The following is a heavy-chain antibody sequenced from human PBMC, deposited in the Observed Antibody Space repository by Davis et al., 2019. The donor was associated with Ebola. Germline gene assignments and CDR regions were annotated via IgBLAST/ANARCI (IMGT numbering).Heavy chain of an antibody. CDR2: IYYSGST. Sequence: MPSETLSLTCTVSGGSISSYYWSWIRQPPGKGLEWIGYIYYSGSTNYNPSLKSRVTISVDTSKNQFSLKLSSVTAADTAVYYCAREIGSGYPNYYYYGMDVWGQGTTVTVSS. D-gene: IGHD3-3*01. CDR3: AREIGSGYPNYYYYGMDV. CDR1: GGSISSYY. J-gene: IGHJ6*02. V-gene: IGHV4-59*12.